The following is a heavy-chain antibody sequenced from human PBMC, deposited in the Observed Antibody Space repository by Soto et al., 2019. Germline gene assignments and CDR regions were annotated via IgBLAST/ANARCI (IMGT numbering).Heavy chain of an antibody. Sequence: QAQLVESGGGVVQPGRSLRLSCAASGFAFSSYGMHWVRQAPGTGLEWVAVISYDGSLQHYADSVKGRFTISRDNSKNRVLLQMCSLRAEDTAVYYCVSDRGYGYASVPYSWGQGTLVSVSS. CDR2: ISYDGSLQ. J-gene: IGHJ4*02. D-gene: IGHD5-18*01. CDR3: VSDRGYGYASVPYS. CDR1: GFAFSSYG. V-gene: IGHV3-30*13.